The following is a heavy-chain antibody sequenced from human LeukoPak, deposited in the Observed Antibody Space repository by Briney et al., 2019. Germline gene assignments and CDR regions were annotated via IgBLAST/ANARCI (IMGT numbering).Heavy chain of an antibody. D-gene: IGHD6-25*01. CDR1: GGSFSGYY. Sequence: SETLSLTCAVYGGSFSGYYWSWIRQPPGKGLEWVGEINHSGSTNYNPSLKSRVTISVDTSKNQFSLKLSSVTAADTAVYYCARGGRGYDFDYWGQGTLVTVSS. CDR3: ARGGRGYDFDY. J-gene: IGHJ4*02. V-gene: IGHV4-34*01. CDR2: INHSGST.